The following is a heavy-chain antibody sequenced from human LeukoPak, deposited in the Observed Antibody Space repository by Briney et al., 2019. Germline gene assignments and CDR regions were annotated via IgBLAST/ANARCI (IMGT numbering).Heavy chain of an antibody. CDR1: GFTFSSYG. Sequence: GGSLRLSCAASGFTFSSYGMHWVRQAPRKGLEWVAFIRYDGSNKYYADSVKGRFTISRDNSKNTLYLHVNSLRPEDTAVYYCAREAMGTTFSAWFDPWGQGTLVTVSS. D-gene: IGHD1-7*01. CDR2: IRYDGSNK. CDR3: AREAMGTTFSAWFDP. V-gene: IGHV3-30*02. J-gene: IGHJ5*02.